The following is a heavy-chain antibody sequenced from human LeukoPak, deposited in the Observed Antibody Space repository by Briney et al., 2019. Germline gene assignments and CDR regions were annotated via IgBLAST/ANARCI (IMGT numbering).Heavy chain of an antibody. D-gene: IGHD6-19*01. CDR1: GGSISSKY. CDR3: ERHSSGWSDFDY. J-gene: IGHJ4*02. Sequence: SETLSLTCTVPGGSISSKYWSWIRQPPRKGLEWIGYIHYSGSTTYNPSLKSRVTISVDTSKNQFCLKVISVTAADTAVYDCERHSSGWSDFDYWGQGTLVTVSS. CDR2: IHYSGST. V-gene: IGHV4-59*08.